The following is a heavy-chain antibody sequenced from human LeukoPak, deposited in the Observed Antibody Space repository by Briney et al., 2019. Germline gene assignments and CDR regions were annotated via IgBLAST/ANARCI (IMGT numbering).Heavy chain of an antibody. CDR2: IRYDGSNK. CDR1: GFTFSSYG. V-gene: IGHV3-33*01. D-gene: IGHD5-18*01. Sequence: PGGSLRLSCAASGFTFSSYGMHWVRQAPGKGLEWVAVIRYDGSNKYYADSVKGRFTISRDNSKNTLYLQMNSLRAEDTAVYYCARGPLYSYGYDYFDYWGQGTLVTVSS. CDR3: ARGPLYSYGYDYFDY. J-gene: IGHJ4*02.